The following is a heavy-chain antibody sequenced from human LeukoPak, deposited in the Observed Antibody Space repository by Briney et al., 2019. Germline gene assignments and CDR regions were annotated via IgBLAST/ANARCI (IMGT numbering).Heavy chain of an antibody. J-gene: IGHJ6*03. D-gene: IGHD6-13*01. CDR3: ARGKAAAGTWDYYYYYMDV. CDR1: GFTFSSYW. Sequence: GGSLRLSCAASGFTFSSYWMSWVRQAPGKGLEWVANIKQDGSEKYYVDSVKGRFTISRDNAKNSLYLQMNSLRAEDTAVYYCARGKAAAGTWDYYYYYMDVWGKGTTVTISS. CDR2: IKQDGSEK. V-gene: IGHV3-7*01.